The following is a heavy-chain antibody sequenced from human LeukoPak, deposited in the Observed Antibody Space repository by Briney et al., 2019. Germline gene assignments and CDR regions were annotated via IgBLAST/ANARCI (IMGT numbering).Heavy chain of an antibody. V-gene: IGHV3-21*01. CDR1: GFTFSSYN. CDR2: ITSGSSYI. D-gene: IGHD5-12*01. CDR3: AAGSHVDIVATIPH. J-gene: IGHJ4*02. Sequence: KTGGSLRLSCAASGFTFSSYNMNWVRQAPGKGLEWVSSITSGSSYIYYADSVKGRFTISRDNAKNSLYLQMNSLRAEDTAVYYCAAGSHVDIVATIPHWGQGTLVTVSS.